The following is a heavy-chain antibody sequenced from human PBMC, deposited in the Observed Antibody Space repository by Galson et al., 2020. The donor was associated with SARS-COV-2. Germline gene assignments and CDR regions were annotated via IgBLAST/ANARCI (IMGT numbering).Heavy chain of an antibody. CDR3: ATNGRYWVDISVRKVTWFDP. D-gene: IGHD2-8*02. CDR1: GFTFSDAW. V-gene: IGHV3-15*01. J-gene: IGHJ5*02. Sequence: GGSLRLSCAASGFTFSDAWMTWVRQVPGKGLEWLGRIKTNSEGGTTDYAAPVKGRFTISRDDSKDMVYLQLSFLRTEDTAVYYCATNGRYWVDISVRKVTWFDPWGQGTLVTVSS. CDR2: IKTNSEGGTT.